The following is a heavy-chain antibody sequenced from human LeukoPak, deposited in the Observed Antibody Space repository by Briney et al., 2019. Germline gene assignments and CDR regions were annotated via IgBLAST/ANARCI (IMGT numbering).Heavy chain of an antibody. CDR1: GGSISSYY. Sequence: SETLSLTCTVSGGSISSYYWSWIRQPAGKGLEWIGRIYTSGSTNYNPSLKNRVTMSVDTSKNQFSLKLSSVTAADTAVYYCAREMWEYYYDSSGYYPDAFDIWGQGTMVTVSS. CDR3: AREMWEYYYDSSGYYPDAFDI. CDR2: IYTSGST. V-gene: IGHV4-4*07. D-gene: IGHD3-22*01. J-gene: IGHJ3*02.